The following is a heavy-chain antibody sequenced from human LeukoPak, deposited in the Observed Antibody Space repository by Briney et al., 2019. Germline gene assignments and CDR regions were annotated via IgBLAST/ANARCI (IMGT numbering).Heavy chain of an antibody. Sequence: PGGSLRLSCAASGFTFSTYAMHCVCQAPGKGLEWVAVISYDGSNKYYADSVKGRFTISRDNSKNTLYLQMNSLRAEDTAVYYCASSHSSGWYYFDYWGQGTLVTVSS. J-gene: IGHJ4*02. D-gene: IGHD6-19*01. CDR1: GFTFSTYA. V-gene: IGHV3-30-3*01. CDR3: ASSHSSGWYYFDY. CDR2: ISYDGSNK.